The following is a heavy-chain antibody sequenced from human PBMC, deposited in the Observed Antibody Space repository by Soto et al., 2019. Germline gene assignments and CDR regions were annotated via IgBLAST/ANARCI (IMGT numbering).Heavy chain of an antibody. CDR2: INSDGST. J-gene: IGHJ4*02. D-gene: IGHD5-18*01. V-gene: IGHV3-53*01. CDR1: GFLVNSAY. CDR3: ARSGYSVAWGY. Sequence: EVQLVESGGGLIPPGGSLRLSCAASGFLVNSAYMTWVRQAPGKGLEWLSMINSDGSTLYAESVKGRFTISRDNSKNRLDLKMNSLRAEDTAMYYCARSGYSVAWGYWGQGTLVIVTS.